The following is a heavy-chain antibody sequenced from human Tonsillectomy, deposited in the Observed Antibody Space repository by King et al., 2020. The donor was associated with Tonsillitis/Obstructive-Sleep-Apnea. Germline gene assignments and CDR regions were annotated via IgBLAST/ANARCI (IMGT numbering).Heavy chain of an antibody. D-gene: IGHD5-18*01. J-gene: IGHJ4*02. V-gene: IGHV3-30*14. CDR3: ARGSTQRLVYSYYYFVY. CDR2: FSSDENNK. CDR1: GFSISTFT. Sequence: VQLVESGGGVVQPGWSLGISCAASGFSISTFTMHWVRQAPGKGLEWVAVFSSDENNKDYADSVKGRFTISRDTSKNRLFIEIYNLRPEDTAVYICARGSTQRLVYSYYYFVYWGQGTLVTVSS.